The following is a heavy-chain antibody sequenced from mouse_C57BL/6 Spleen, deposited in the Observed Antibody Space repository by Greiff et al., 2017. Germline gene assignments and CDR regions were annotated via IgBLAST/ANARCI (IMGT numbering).Heavy chain of an antibody. V-gene: IGHV3-6*01. Sequence: EVQLQQSGPGLVKPSQSLSLTCSVTGYSITSGYYWNWIRQFPGNKLEWMGYISYDGSNNYNPSLKNRISITRDTSKNQFFLKLNSVTTEDTATYYCARDRPLVEGFAYWGQGTLVTVSA. CDR2: ISYDGSN. CDR1: GYSITSGYY. D-gene: IGHD1-1*02. CDR3: ARDRPLVEGFAY. J-gene: IGHJ3*01.